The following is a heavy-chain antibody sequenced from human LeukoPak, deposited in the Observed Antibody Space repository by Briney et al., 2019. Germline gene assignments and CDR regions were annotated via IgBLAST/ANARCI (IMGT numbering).Heavy chain of an antibody. CDR1: GYSFTSYW. CDR2: IYPGDSDT. J-gene: IGHJ4*02. D-gene: IGHD6-13*01. CDR3: ARQRRAAAASTKSYYFDY. V-gene: IGHV5-51*01. Sequence: GESLKISCKGSGYSFTSYWIGWVRQMPGKGLEWMGNIYPGDSDTRYSPSFQGQVTISADKSTSTAHLQWSSLKASDTAMYYCARQRRAAAASTKSYYFDYWGQGTLVTVSS.